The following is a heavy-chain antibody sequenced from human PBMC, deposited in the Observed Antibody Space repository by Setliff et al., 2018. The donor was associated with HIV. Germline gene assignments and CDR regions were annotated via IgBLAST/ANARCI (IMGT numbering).Heavy chain of an antibody. CDR1: GASISSGHY. CDR3: ARAPTGYSSIWYRNGLTYYNYMDV. Sequence: PSETLSLTCAVSGASISSGHYWSWVRQPPGKGLEWIGSIYYSGSTHDNPSLKSRVTISVDTSKNQFSLKLSSVTAADTAVFYCARAPTGYSSIWYRNGLTYYNYMDVWGKGTKVTVSS. J-gene: IGHJ6*03. CDR2: IYYSGST. V-gene: IGHV4-39*02. D-gene: IGHD6-13*01.